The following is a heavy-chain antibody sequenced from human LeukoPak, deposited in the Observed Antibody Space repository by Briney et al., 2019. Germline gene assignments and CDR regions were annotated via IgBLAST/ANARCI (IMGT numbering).Heavy chain of an antibody. CDR2: ISAYNGNT. Sequence: ASVKVSCKASGYTFTSYGISWVRQAPGQGLEWMGWISAYNGNTNYAQKFQGRVTITADESTSTAYMELSSLRSEDTAVYYCASGDYYYGMDVWGQGTTVTVSS. V-gene: IGHV1-18*01. CDR1: GYTFTSYG. CDR3: ASGDYYYGMDV. J-gene: IGHJ6*02.